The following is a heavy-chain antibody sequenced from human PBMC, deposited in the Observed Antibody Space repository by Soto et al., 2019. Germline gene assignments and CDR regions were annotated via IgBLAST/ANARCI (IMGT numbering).Heavy chain of an antibody. J-gene: IGHJ4*02. Sequence: EVQLLESGGGLVQPGGSLRLSCAASGFTFSSYAMSWVRQPPGKGLEWVSAISGSGGSTYYADSVKGRFTISRDNSKNTLYLQMNSLRAEDTAVYYCAKAFSYYGSGSWVWGQGTLVTVSS. V-gene: IGHV3-23*01. CDR3: AKAFSYYGSGSWV. D-gene: IGHD3-10*01. CDR2: ISGSGGST. CDR1: GFTFSSYA.